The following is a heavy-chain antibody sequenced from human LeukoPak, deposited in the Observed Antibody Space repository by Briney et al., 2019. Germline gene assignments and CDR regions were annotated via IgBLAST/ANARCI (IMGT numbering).Heavy chain of an antibody. V-gene: IGHV4-59*08. Sequence: SETLSLTCTVSGGSISSYYWSWIRQPPGKGLEWIGYIYYSGSTNYNPSLKSRVTISVDTSKNQFSLKLRSVTAADTAVYYCARGDYYGSGSLDYWGQGTLVTVSS. CDR2: IYYSGST. CDR3: ARGDYYGSGSLDY. J-gene: IGHJ4*02. CDR1: GGSISSYY. D-gene: IGHD3-10*01.